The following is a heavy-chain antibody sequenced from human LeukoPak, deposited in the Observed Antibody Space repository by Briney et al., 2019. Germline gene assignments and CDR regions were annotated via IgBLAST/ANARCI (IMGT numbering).Heavy chain of an antibody. CDR3: ARAGGVSVIGFDY. D-gene: IGHD1-14*01. Sequence: ASVKVSCKASGGTFSCYAISWVRQAPGQGLEWMGWISAYNGNTNYAQKLQGRVTMSTDTSTSTVYMELSSLRSEDTAVYYCARAGGVSVIGFDYWGQGTLVTVSS. J-gene: IGHJ4*02. V-gene: IGHV1-18*01. CDR2: ISAYNGNT. CDR1: GGTFSCYA.